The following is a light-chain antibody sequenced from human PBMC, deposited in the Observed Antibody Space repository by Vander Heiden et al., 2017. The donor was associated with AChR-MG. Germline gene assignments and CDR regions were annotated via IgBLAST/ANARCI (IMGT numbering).Light chain of an antibody. J-gene: IGLJ3*02. CDR2: GNS. CDR3: QSYDSSRSWV. Sequence: QSVLTQPPSVSGAPGQRVTISCTGSSSNIGAGYDVHWYQQLPGTAPKLLIYGNSNRPSGVPDRFSGSKSGTSASLAITGRQAEDEADYYCQSYDSSRSWVFGGGTKLTVL. CDR1: SSNIGAGYD. V-gene: IGLV1-40*01.